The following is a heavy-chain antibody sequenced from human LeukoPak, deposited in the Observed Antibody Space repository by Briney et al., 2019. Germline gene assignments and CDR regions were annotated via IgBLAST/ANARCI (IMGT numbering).Heavy chain of an antibody. J-gene: IGHJ6*03. CDR3: ARLPGYYYYYYYMAV. Sequence: SVKGRFTVSRDNAENSLYLQMNSLRAEDTAVYYCARLPGYYYYYYYMAVWGKGTTVTVSS. V-gene: IGHV3-21*01.